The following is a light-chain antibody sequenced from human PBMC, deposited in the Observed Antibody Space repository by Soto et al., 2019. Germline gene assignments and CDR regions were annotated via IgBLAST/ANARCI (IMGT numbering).Light chain of an antibody. V-gene: IGLV2-14*01. CDR3: SSYRKTTFPHVV. Sequence: QSALTQPASVSGSPGQSITISCTGTSSDIGADDFVSWYQHHPDKTPKLIIFEVTYRPTGISHRFSASKSGNTASLTISGLEAEDEAFYYCSSYRKTTFPHVVLGGGTKLTVL. J-gene: IGLJ2*01. CDR2: EVT. CDR1: SSDIGADDF.